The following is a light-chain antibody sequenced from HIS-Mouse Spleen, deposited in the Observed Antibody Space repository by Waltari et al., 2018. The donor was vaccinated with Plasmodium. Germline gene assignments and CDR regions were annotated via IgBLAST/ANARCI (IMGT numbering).Light chain of an antibody. V-gene: IGLV2-8*01. CDR1: SSDVGGYNY. CDR2: EVS. CDR3: SSYAGSNNLG. J-gene: IGLJ2*01. Sequence: QSALTQPPSASGSPGQSVTISCTGTSSDVGGYNYVSWYQQHPGKAPNLMIYEVSKRPSGVPDRFSGSKSGNTSSLTVSGRQAEDEADYYCSSYAGSNNLGFGGGTKLTVL.